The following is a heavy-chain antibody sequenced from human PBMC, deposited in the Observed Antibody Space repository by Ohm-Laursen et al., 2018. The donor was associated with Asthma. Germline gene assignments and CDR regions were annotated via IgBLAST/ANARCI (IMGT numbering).Heavy chain of an antibody. D-gene: IGHD3-22*01. J-gene: IGHJ4*02. Sequence: TLSLTCTVSGGSINSGGYYWSWIRQHPGKGLQWIGYIYYSGSTYYNPSLMSRVTISVDTSKNQFSLNLTSVTAADTAVYYCARGAFYYESTGYYFFDHWGQGALVTVSS. CDR2: IYYSGST. CDR3: ARGAFYYESTGYYFFDH. V-gene: IGHV4-31*03. CDR1: GGSINSGGYY.